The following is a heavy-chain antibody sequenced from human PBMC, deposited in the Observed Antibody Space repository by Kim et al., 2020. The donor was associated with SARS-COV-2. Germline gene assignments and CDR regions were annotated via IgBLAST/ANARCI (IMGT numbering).Heavy chain of an antibody. J-gene: IGHJ6*02. Sequence: YADSVKGRFTISRDNAKNSLYLQMNSLRADDTALYYCAKDIGERDYYGMDVWGQGTTVTVSS. CDR3: AKDIGERDYYGMDV. V-gene: IGHV3-9*01.